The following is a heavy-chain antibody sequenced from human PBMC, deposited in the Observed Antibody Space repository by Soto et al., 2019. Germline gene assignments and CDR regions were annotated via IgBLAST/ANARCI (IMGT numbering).Heavy chain of an antibody. CDR3: ARGHSSGYFPVPLYYYYGMDV. Sequence: ASVKVSCKASGYTFTGYYMHWVRQAPGQGLEWMGWINPNSGGTNYAQKFQGWVTMTRDTSISTAYMELSRLRSDDTAVYYCARGHSSGYFPVPLYYYYGMDVWCQGTSVT. D-gene: IGHD3-22*01. J-gene: IGHJ6*02. CDR2: INPNSGGT. V-gene: IGHV1-2*04. CDR1: GYTFTGYY.